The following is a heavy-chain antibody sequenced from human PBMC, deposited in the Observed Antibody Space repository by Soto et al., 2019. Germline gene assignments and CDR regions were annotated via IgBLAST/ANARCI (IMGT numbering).Heavy chain of an antibody. CDR1: GGTFSSYA. D-gene: IGHD2-21*02. CDR3: ARSLCGGDCYPLFYGMDV. V-gene: IGHV1-69*13. J-gene: IGHJ6*02. CDR2: IIPIFGTA. Sequence: SVKVSCKASGGTFSSYAISWVRQAPGQGLEWMGGIIPIFGTANYAQKFQGRVTITADESTSTAYMELSSLRSEDTAVYYCARSLCGGDCYPLFYGMDVWGQGTTVTVSS.